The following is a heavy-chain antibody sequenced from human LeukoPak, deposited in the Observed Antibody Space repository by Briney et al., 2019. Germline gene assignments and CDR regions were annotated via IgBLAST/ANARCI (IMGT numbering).Heavy chain of an antibody. CDR2: INHSGST. J-gene: IGHJ5*02. V-gene: IGHV4-34*01. CDR1: GGSISSYY. CDR3: ARGTPIAAAGRGRWFDP. Sequence: SETLSLTCTVSGGSISSYYWSWIRQPPGKGLEWIGEINHSGSTNYNPSLKSRVTISVDTSKNQFSLKLSSVTAADTAVYYCARGTPIAAAGRGRWFDPWGQGTLVTVSS. D-gene: IGHD6-13*01.